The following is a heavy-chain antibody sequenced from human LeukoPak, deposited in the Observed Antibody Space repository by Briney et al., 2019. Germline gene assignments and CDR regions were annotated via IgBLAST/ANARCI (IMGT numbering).Heavy chain of an antibody. CDR3: ARHGSMITFVEY. J-gene: IGHJ4*02. V-gene: IGHV4-59*01. CDR2: IYYSGST. CDR1: GGSLSSYY. D-gene: IGHD3-16*01. Sequence: SETLSLTCTVSGGSLSSYYWSWIRQPPGKGLEWIGYIYYSGSTNYNPSLKSRVTISVDTSKNQFSLKLSSVTAADTAVYYCARHGSMITFVEYWGQGTLVTVSS.